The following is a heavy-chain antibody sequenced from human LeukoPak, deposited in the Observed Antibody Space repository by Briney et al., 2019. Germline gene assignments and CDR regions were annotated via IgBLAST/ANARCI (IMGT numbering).Heavy chain of an antibody. J-gene: IGHJ5*02. Sequence: GESLKISCKGTGYSFRSYWIGWVRQMPGKGTEWMGVIYPGDSRTRYNPSLQGQVTISVDKSINTAYLEWVSLKASDTAMYYCACRDLTSTWSYPWGQGTLVTVSS. D-gene: IGHD2-2*01. V-gene: IGHV5-51*01. CDR1: GYSFRSYW. CDR3: ACRDLTSTWSYP. CDR2: IYPGDSRT.